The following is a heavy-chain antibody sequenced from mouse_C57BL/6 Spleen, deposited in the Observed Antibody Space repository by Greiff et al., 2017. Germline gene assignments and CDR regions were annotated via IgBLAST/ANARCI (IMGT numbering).Heavy chain of an antibody. CDR3: ASYYGSSYEDYFDY. Sequence: VQLQQSGAELVKPGASVKMSCKASGYTFTSYWITWVKQRPGQGLEWIGDIYPGSGSTNYNEKFKSKATLTVDTSSSTAYMQLSSLTSEDSAVYYCASYYGSSYEDYFDYGGQGTTLTVSS. J-gene: IGHJ2*01. V-gene: IGHV1-55*01. CDR2: IYPGSGST. CDR1: GYTFTSYW. D-gene: IGHD1-1*01.